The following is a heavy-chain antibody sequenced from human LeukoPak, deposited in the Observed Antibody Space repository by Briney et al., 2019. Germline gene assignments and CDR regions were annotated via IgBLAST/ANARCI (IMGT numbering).Heavy chain of an antibody. D-gene: IGHD3-10*01. CDR1: GVTFSNYW. CDR2: INFDGSRT. J-gene: IGHJ3*02. CDR3: ARDHRVTLVRGVVEAFDM. V-gene: IGHV3-74*01. Sequence: GGSLRLSCEASGVTFSNYWMHWVRQAPGKGPVWVSRINFDGSRTAYADSVKGRFTISRDNSKNTLYLQMNSLRTEDTAVYYCARDHRVTLVRGVVEAFDMWGRGTMVTVSS.